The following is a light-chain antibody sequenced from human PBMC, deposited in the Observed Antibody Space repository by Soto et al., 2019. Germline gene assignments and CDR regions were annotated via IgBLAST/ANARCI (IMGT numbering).Light chain of an antibody. J-gene: IGKJ5*01. CDR1: QDITMY. CDR2: DAS. V-gene: IGKV1-33*01. Sequence: DIQMTQSPSSLSASVGDRVTSTCQASQDITMYLNWYQQKPGKAPKLLIYDASNLQTGVPSRFSGCGSGTDFTLTITGLQPEDVATDYCQNYNSAPITFDQGTRLEIK. CDR3: QNYNSAPIT.